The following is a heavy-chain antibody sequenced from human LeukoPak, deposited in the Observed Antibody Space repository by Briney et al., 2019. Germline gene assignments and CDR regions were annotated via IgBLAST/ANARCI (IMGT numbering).Heavy chain of an antibody. V-gene: IGHV4-59*01. CDR1: XYY. J-gene: IGHJ5*02. CDR3: ARGTIAASDL. D-gene: IGHD6-13*01. CDR2: IYYSGST. Sequence: XYYXXXVRQPPGKGLEWIGYIYYSGSTNYNPSLKSRVTISVDTSKNQFSLKLSSVTAADTAVYYCARGTIAASDLWGQGTLVTVSS.